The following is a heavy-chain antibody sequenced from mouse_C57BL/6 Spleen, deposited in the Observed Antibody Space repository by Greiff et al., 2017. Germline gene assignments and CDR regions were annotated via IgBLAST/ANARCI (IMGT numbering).Heavy chain of an antibody. Sequence: VQLLQSGAELVKPGASVKLSCKASGYTFTSYWMHWVTPRPGQGLEWIGMIHPNSGRTNYNEKFKSKATLTVDKSSSTAYMQLSSLTSEDSAGYYCALNLDVMELDYWGQGTTLTVSS. V-gene: IGHV1-64*01. D-gene: IGHD4-1*01. CDR2: IHPNSGRT. CDR3: ALNLDVMELDY. J-gene: IGHJ2*01. CDR1: GYTFTSYW.